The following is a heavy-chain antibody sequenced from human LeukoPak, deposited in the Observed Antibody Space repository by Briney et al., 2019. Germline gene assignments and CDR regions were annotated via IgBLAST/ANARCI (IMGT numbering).Heavy chain of an antibody. Sequence: SETLSLTCAVYGGSLSGYYWSWVRQPPGKGLEWIGEINHSGSTNYNPSLKSRVTISVDTSKNQFSLKLSSVTAADTAVYYCARGHKGDYWGQGTLVTVSS. J-gene: IGHJ4*02. CDR1: GGSLSGYY. V-gene: IGHV4-34*01. CDR2: INHSGST. CDR3: ARGHKGDY.